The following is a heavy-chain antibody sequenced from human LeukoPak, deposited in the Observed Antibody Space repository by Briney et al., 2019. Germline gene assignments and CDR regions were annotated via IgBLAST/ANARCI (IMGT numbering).Heavy chain of an antibody. V-gene: IGHV1-8*01. CDR3: ARERAMLGYYYYGMDV. Sequence: ASVKVSCKASGYTFTSYDINWVRQATGQGLEWMGWMNPNSGNTGYAQKFQGRVTMTRNTSISTAYMELSSLRSEDTAVYYCARERAMLGYYYYGMDVWGQGTTVTVSS. J-gene: IGHJ6*02. CDR2: MNPNSGNT. D-gene: IGHD2-2*01. CDR1: GYTFTSYD.